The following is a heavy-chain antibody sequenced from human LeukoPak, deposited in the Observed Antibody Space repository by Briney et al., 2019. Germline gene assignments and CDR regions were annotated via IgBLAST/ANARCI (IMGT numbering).Heavy chain of an antibody. D-gene: IGHD6-25*01. Sequence: GGSLRLSCAASGFHFSSYWIHWVRQAPGKGLVWVSRINNDGSDIIYADSVKGRFAMSRGNAENTLFLQMSGLRTEDTALYYCARGGGSHAFDLWGQGTMVTVSS. V-gene: IGHV3-74*01. J-gene: IGHJ3*01. CDR3: ARGGGSHAFDL. CDR2: INNDGSDI. CDR1: GFHFSSYW.